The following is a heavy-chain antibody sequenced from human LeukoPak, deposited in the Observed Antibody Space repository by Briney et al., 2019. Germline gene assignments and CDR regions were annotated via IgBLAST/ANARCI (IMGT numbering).Heavy chain of an antibody. CDR2: ISSSSKTI. J-gene: IGHJ3*02. D-gene: IGHD4-17*01. CDR1: GFTFSSYE. Sequence: GSLRLSCAASGFTFSSYEMNWVRQAPGEGLEWVSYISSSSKTIYYADSVKGRFTISRDNAKNSLYLQMNSLRAEDTAVYYCARDSTVTPFGAFDIWGQGTMVTVSS. CDR3: ARDSTVTPFGAFDI. V-gene: IGHV3-48*03.